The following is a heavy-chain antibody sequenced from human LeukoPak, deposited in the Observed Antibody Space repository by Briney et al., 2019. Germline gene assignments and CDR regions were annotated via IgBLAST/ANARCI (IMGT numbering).Heavy chain of an antibody. CDR1: GFTFSSYG. D-gene: IGHD2-2*01. CDR3: AKTQTVVYYFDY. V-gene: IGHV3-30*02. Sequence: GGSLRLSCAASGFTFSSYGMHWVRQAPGKGLEWVAFIRYDGSNKYYADSVKGRFTISRDNSKNTLYLQMNSLRAEDTAVYYCAKTQTVVYYFDYWGQGTLVTVSS. J-gene: IGHJ4*02. CDR2: IRYDGSNK.